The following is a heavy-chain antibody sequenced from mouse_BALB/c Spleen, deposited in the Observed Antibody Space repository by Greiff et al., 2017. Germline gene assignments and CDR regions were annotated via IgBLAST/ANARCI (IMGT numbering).Heavy chain of an antibody. CDR2: ISSGGST. Sequence: EVQVVESGGGLVKPGGSLKLSCAASGFPFSSYAMSWVRQTPEKRLEWVASISSGGSTYYPDSVKGRFTISRDNARNILYLQMSSLRSEDTAMYYCARDYYGSRDYFDDWGQGTTLTVSS. D-gene: IGHD1-1*01. V-gene: IGHV5-6-5*01. CDR3: ARDYYGSRDYFDD. J-gene: IGHJ2*01. CDR1: GFPFSSYA.